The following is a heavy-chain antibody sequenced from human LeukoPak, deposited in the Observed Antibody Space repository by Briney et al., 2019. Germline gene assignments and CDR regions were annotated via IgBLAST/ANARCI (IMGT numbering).Heavy chain of an antibody. Sequence: SETLSLTCTVSGGSISSSSYYWGWIRQPPGMGLEWIRSIYYSGSTYYNPSLKSRVTISVDTSKNQFSLKLSAVTAAYTAVYYWARHEGLQSVDYWGQGTLVTVSS. CDR2: IYYSGST. CDR1: GGSISSSSYY. D-gene: IGHD5-24*01. V-gene: IGHV4-39*01. J-gene: IGHJ4*02. CDR3: ARHEGLQSVDY.